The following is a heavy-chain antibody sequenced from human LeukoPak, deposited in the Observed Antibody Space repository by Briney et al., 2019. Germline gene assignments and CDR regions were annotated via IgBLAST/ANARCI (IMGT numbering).Heavy chain of an antibody. CDR1: GGSISSGGYY. V-gene: IGHV4-31*03. J-gene: IGHJ4*02. D-gene: IGHD2-21*02. CDR2: IYYSGST. CDR3: ARVVVVTAIYFDY. Sequence: SGTLSLTCTVSGGSISSGGYYWSWIRQHPGKGLEWIGYIYYSGSTYYNPSLKSRVTISVDTSKNQFSLKLSSVTAADTAVYYCARVVVVTAIYFDYWGQGTLVTVSS.